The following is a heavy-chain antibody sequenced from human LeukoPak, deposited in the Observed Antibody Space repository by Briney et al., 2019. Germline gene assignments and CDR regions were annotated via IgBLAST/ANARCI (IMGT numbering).Heavy chain of an antibody. V-gene: IGHV4-61*02. Sequence: ASQTLSLTCTVSGDSISSGNYYWNWIRQPAGKGLEWIGRFYTSGSPNYNPSLKSRVTISVDTSKNQFSLRLSSVTAADTAVYYCAGLGAFAIWGQGTMVTVSS. CDR1: GDSISSGNYY. J-gene: IGHJ3*02. CDR3: AGLGAFAI. CDR2: FYTSGSP.